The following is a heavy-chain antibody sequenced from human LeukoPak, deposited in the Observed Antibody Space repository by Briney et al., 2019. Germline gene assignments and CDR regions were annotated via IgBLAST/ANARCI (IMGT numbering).Heavy chain of an antibody. V-gene: IGHV3-7*01. Sequence: GGSLRLSCAASGFTFSAYWMSWVRQAPGQGLEGVANIREDGSEKYYVDSVKGQFTISRDNAKNSLFLQMDSLRAEDTAAYYCARDLAGHYYGSGSSFDYWGQGTLVSVSS. CDR1: GFTFSAYW. J-gene: IGHJ4*02. CDR3: ARDLAGHYYGSGSSFDY. CDR2: IREDGSEK. D-gene: IGHD3-10*01.